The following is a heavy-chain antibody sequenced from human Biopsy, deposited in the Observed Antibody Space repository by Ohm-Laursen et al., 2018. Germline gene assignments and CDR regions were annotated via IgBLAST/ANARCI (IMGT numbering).Heavy chain of an antibody. D-gene: IGHD3-3*01. J-gene: IGHJ3*01. Sequence: GTLSLTCTVSGGSIGGSGDYWSWIRQPPGKGLEWIGYISDTGTTNYSPSLRGRVAMSVDTSKNQFSLQLTSVTAADTAMFFCARLFRLDDYWNDDPPDGFDVWGQGTMVTVSS. CDR3: ARLFRLDDYWNDDPPDGFDV. V-gene: IGHV4-61*08. CDR1: GGSIGGSGDY. CDR2: ISDTGTT.